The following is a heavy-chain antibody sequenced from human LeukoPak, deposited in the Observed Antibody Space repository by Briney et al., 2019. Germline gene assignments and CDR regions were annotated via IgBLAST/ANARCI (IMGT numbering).Heavy chain of an antibody. V-gene: IGHV3-33*01. J-gene: IGHJ4*02. CDR2: ILYGGKEK. D-gene: IGHD6-6*01. CDR1: GFTFSSYG. CDR3: ARIRYSTSSYYFDY. Sequence: GGSLRLSCAASGFTFSSYGMHWVRQAPGQGLKWVAIILYGGKEKYYADSVKGRFTISRDNSKNMLYLQMNSLRAEDTAVYYCARIRYSTSSYYFDYWGQGTLVAVSS.